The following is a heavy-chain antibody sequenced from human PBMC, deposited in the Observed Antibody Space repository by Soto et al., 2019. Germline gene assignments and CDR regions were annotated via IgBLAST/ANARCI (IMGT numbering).Heavy chain of an antibody. CDR2: ISGNGGST. CDR1: GFTFSSYA. Sequence: GGSLRLSCSASGFTFSSYAMHWVRQAPGKGLEYVSAISGNGGSTYYADSVKGRFTISRDNSKNTLYLQMSSLRAEDTAVYYCVKGRNRITIFGVVTYYFDYWGQGTLVTVSS. V-gene: IGHV3-64D*06. CDR3: VKGRNRITIFGVVTYYFDY. D-gene: IGHD3-3*01. J-gene: IGHJ4*02.